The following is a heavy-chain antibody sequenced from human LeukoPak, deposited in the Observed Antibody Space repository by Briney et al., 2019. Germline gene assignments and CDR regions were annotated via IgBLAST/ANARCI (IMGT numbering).Heavy chain of an antibody. D-gene: IGHD1-14*01. CDR3: ARDSTGWAFDI. V-gene: IGHV1-18*01. Sequence: ASVKVSCKASGYTFTSYGISWVRQAPGQGLEWMGWISAYNGNTNYAQKLQGRVTMTRDTSTSTVYMELSSLRSEDTAVYYCARDSTGWAFDIWGQGTMVTVSS. J-gene: IGHJ3*02. CDR1: GYTFTSYG. CDR2: ISAYNGNT.